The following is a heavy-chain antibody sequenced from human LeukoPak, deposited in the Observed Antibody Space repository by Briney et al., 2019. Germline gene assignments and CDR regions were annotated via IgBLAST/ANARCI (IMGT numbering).Heavy chain of an antibody. Sequence: GESLKISCKGSGYSFTSYWIGWVRQMPGKGLEWMVIIYPGDSDTRYSPSFQGQVTISADKSISTAYLQWSSLKASDTAMYYCARHHHSSGSLFDYWGQGTLVTVSS. CDR2: IYPGDSDT. V-gene: IGHV5-51*01. CDR3: ARHHHSSGSLFDY. J-gene: IGHJ4*02. D-gene: IGHD6-19*01. CDR1: GYSFTSYW.